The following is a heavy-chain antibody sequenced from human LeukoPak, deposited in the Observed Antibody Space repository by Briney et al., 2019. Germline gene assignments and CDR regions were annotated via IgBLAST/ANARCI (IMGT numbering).Heavy chain of an antibody. CDR3: ARGPPESSSSDS. J-gene: IGHJ4*02. D-gene: IGHD6-13*01. Sequence: ASVKVSCKASGYTFTSYDMKWVRQATGQGLEWMGWMSPNSGNTGYAQQFQGRVTMTSNTSISTAYMELSSLTSDDTAVYYYARGPPESSSSDSWGQGTQVTVSS. CDR2: MSPNSGNT. V-gene: IGHV1-8*01. CDR1: GYTFTSYD.